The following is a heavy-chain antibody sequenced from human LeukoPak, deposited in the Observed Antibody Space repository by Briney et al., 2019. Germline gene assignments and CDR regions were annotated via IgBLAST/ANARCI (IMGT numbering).Heavy chain of an antibody. Sequence: GGSLRLSCAASGFTFDDYAMHWVRQAPGKGLEWVSGISWISGSVGYADSVKGRFTISRDNAKNSLYLQMNSLRAEDTAVYYCARDAEDPRLWWGQGTLVTVSS. V-gene: IGHV3-9*01. D-gene: IGHD4/OR15-4a*01. CDR1: GFTFDDYA. J-gene: IGHJ4*02. CDR3: ARDAEDPRLW. CDR2: ISWISGSV.